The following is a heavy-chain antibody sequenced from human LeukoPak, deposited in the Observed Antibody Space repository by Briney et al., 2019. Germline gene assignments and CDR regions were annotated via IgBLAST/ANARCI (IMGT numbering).Heavy chain of an antibody. Sequence: GGSLRLSCTASGFTFGDYAMSWVRQAPGKGLEWVGFIRSKAYGGTTEYAASVKGRFTISRDDSKSIAYLQMNSLKTEDTAVYYCTSGLGGNDLDYWGQGTLVTVSS. J-gene: IGHJ4*02. CDR2: IRSKAYGGTT. D-gene: IGHD5-12*01. CDR3: TSGLGGNDLDY. CDR1: GFTFGDYA. V-gene: IGHV3-49*04.